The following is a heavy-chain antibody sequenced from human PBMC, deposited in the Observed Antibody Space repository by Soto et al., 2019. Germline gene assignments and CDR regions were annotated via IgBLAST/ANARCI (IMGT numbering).Heavy chain of an antibody. Sequence: QVQLVQSGAEVKKPGSSVKVSCKASGGTFSSYTISWVRQAPGQGLEWMGRIIPILGIANYAQKFQGRVTITADNSTSPAYMELSSLRSEDTAVYYCARYGSGVRLGMEVWGQGTTVTVSS. V-gene: IGHV1-69*02. CDR1: GGTFSSYT. J-gene: IGHJ6*02. CDR3: ARYGSGVRLGMEV. D-gene: IGHD3-10*01. CDR2: IIPILGIA.